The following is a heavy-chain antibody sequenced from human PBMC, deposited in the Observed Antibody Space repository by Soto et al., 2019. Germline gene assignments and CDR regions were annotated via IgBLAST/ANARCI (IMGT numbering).Heavy chain of an antibody. Sequence: QVQLVQSGAEVKEPGASVMLSCKTSGFTFTSYLLHWVRQAPGQGLEWMGVFHPSAGLTSIAQKCQGRLSMNGDTSTTTFDSELRSMRSEDTAVYYCAKSGYQDGLRYFDWLLSSWGQGTLLTVSS. V-gene: IGHV1-46*01. D-gene: IGHD3-9*01. CDR1: GFTFTSYL. J-gene: IGHJ4*02. CDR2: FHPSAGLT. CDR3: AKSGYQDGLRYFDWLLSS.